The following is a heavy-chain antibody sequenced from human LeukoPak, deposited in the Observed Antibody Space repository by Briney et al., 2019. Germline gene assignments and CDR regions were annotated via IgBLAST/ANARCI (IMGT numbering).Heavy chain of an antibody. CDR2: IYPDESNI. CDR3: ARPPSRGYSSSFEY. V-gene: IGHV5-51*01. CDR1: GCSFPTYW. D-gene: IGHD2-2*03. Sequence: GESLKISCKGSGCSFPTYWIAWVRQMPGKGLEWMGIIYPDESNIRYSPSFQGQVTISADKSISTAYLQWSSLKASDTAMYYCARPPSRGYSSSFEYWGQGTLVTVSS. J-gene: IGHJ4*02.